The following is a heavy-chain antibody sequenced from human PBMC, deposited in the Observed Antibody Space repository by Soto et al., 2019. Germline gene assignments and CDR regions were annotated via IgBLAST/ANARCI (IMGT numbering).Heavy chain of an antibody. J-gene: IGHJ4*02. CDR2: ISSSSSFI. V-gene: IGHV3-21*01. CDR1: GFSLSDYS. D-gene: IGHD1-26*01. CDR3: AGSSDDGRDN. Sequence: EVQLVESGGGLVKPGGSLRLSCAASGFSLSDYSMNWIRQAPGKGLEWVASISSSSSFIHYAESMKGRFNISRDNAKNSLYPQMTSLSAEDTAVYYCAGSSDDGRDNWGQGTLVTVSS.